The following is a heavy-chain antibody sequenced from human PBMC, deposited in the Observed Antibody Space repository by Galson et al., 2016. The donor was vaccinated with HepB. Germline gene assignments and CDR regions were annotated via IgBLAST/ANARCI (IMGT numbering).Heavy chain of an antibody. CDR2: MYYSGRT. CDR3: ARQQVGNNWFDP. Sequence: SETLSLICTVSGASVTSYYWSWIRQPPGKGLEWIGCMYYSGRTDYSPSLKRRVTMSADTSKNQFSLRLSSVTAADTAVYYCARQQVGNNWFDPWGQGTLVTVSS. J-gene: IGHJ5*02. V-gene: IGHV4-59*02. CDR1: GASVTSYY.